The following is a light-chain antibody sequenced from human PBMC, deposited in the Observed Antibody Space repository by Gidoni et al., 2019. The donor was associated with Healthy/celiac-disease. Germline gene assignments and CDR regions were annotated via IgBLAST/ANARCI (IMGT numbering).Light chain of an antibody. CDR3: QQYNSTPLT. CDR2: WAS. V-gene: IGKV4-1*01. Sequence: IVLTHSPDSLAVSLGERATINCPSSQRVLYSANNKNYLAWYQQKPGQPPKLLIYWASTREAGVPDRCSGSGSGTDFTLTSSSLQDEDVAVYYCQQYNSTPLTFGGGTKVEIK. J-gene: IGKJ4*01. CDR1: QRVLYSANNKNY.